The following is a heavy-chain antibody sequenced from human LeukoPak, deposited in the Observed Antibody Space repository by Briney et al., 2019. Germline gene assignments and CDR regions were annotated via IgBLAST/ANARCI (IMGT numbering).Heavy chain of an antibody. Sequence: SGGSLRLSCTASGFTFINYVMTWVRQAPGKGLEWVSAISGSGNTYYADSVKGRFTISRDNSKNTLYLQMNSLRAEDTAVYYCVPTTYGSGNLVRYWGQGTLVTVSS. CDR1: GFTFINYV. J-gene: IGHJ4*02. D-gene: IGHD3-10*01. CDR2: ISGSGNT. V-gene: IGHV3-23*01. CDR3: VPTTYGSGNLVRY.